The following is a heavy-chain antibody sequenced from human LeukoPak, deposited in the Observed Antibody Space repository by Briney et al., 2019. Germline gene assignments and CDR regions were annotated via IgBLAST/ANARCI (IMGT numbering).Heavy chain of an antibody. CDR3: ARVGDSGSCCDY. D-gene: IGHD3-10*01. CDR2: IYYTGGT. V-gene: IGHV4-59*01. J-gene: IGHJ4*02. Sequence: SETLSLTCTVSGGSINNFYWYWVRQPPGKGLEWIGFIYYTGGTNYNPSLKSRVTISVDTSNNLFSLRLTYVAAAETAVYCCARVGDSGSCCDYGGQGIEVIVSS. CDR1: GGSINNFY.